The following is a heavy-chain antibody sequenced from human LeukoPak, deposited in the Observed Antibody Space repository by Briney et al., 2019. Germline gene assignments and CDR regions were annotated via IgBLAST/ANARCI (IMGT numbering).Heavy chain of an antibody. CDR2: INPTGGST. CDR3: ARDNSVGDNAWWFDP. J-gene: IGHJ5*02. D-gene: IGHD1-26*01. Sequence: APVKVSCKASGYTFTSYYMHWGRQAPGHRLEWMGLINPTGGSTGYAQKFQGRVTMTRDMSTSTDYMELSSLRSEETAIYYCARDNSVGDNAWWFDPWGQGTLVTVSS. CDR1: GYTFTSYY. V-gene: IGHV1-46*01.